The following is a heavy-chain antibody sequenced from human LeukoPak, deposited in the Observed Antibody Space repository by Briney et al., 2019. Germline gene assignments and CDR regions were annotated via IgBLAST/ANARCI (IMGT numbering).Heavy chain of an antibody. V-gene: IGHV3-7*03. Sequence: GGSLRLSCAASGFTFSNYWMSWVRQARGKGLEWVAYIKQDGSEKYYVDSVKGRFTISRDNAKSSLYLQMNSLRAEDTAVYYGARDSSPGYYDYVWGTYPRYWGQGTLVTVSS. CDR3: ARDSSPGYYDYVWGTYPRY. CDR2: IKQDGSEK. CDR1: GFTFSNYW. D-gene: IGHD3-16*02. J-gene: IGHJ4*02.